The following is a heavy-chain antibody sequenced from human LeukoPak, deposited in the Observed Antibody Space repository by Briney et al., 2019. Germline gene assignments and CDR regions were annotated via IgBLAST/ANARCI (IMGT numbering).Heavy chain of an antibody. CDR3: ATGPHFWSGYPNYFDY. CDR2: IYHSGST. D-gene: IGHD3-3*02. Sequence: SETLSLTCTVSGYSISSGYYWGWIRQPPGKGLEWIGSIYHSGSTYYNPSLKSRVTISVDTSKNQFSLKLSSVTAADTAVYYCATGPHFWSGYPNYFDYWGQGTLVTVSS. J-gene: IGHJ4*02. CDR1: GYSISSGYY. V-gene: IGHV4-38-2*02.